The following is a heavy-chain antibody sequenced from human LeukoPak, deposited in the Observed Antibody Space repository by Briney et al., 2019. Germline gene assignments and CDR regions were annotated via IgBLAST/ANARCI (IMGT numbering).Heavy chain of an antibody. J-gene: IGHJ4*02. CDR1: GFTFSSYA. V-gene: IGHV3-23*01. CDR2: ISGSGGST. CDR3: AKDRYYYDTSGHDFDY. Sequence: PGGSLRLSCAASGFTFSSYAMSWVRQAPGKGLEWVSAISGSGGSTYYADSVKGRFTISRDNSKNMLYLQMNSLRAEDTAVYYCAKDRYYYDTSGHDFDYWGQGTLVTVSS. D-gene: IGHD3-22*01.